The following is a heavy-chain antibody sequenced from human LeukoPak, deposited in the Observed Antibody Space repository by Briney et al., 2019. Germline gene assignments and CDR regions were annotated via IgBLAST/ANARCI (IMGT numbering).Heavy chain of an antibody. J-gene: IGHJ4*02. D-gene: IGHD4-17*01. V-gene: IGHV3-23*01. Sequence: PGGSLRLSCAASGFTFNNYAMSWVRQAPGKGLEWVSVISGSGGFTYHADSVKARFTISRDNSKNTLYLQMNTVRAEDTAVYYCAKGQTTVRGYFDCWGQGTLVTVSS. CDR1: GFTFNNYA. CDR3: AKGQTTVRGYFDC. CDR2: ISGSGGFT.